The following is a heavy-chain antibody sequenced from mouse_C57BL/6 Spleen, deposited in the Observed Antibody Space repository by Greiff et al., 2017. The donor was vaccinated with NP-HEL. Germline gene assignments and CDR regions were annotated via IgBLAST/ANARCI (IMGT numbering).Heavy chain of an antibody. CDR3: ARLGYYDYVLLNWDFDV. CDR2: IDPNSGGT. D-gene: IGHD2-4*01. CDR1: GYTFTSYW. J-gene: IGHJ1*03. Sequence: QVQLKQPGAELVKPGASVKLSCKASGYTFTSYWMHWVKQRPGRGLEWIGRIDPNSGGTKYNEKFKSKATLTVDKPSSTAYMQLSSLTSEDSAVYYCARLGYYDYVLLNWDFDVWGTGTTVTVSS. V-gene: IGHV1-72*01.